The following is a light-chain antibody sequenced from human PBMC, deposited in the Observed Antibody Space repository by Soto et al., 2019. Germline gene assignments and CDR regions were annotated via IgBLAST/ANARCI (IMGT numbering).Light chain of an antibody. Sequence: QSALTQPASVSGSPGQSITISCTGTSSDVGSYNLVSWYQQHPGKAPKLMIYEGSKRPSGVSNRFSGSKSGNTASLTISGLQAGDEADYDCCSYAGSSTLVFGGGTKVTVL. CDR3: CSYAGSSTLV. V-gene: IGLV2-23*01. J-gene: IGLJ2*01. CDR1: SSDVGSYNL. CDR2: EGS.